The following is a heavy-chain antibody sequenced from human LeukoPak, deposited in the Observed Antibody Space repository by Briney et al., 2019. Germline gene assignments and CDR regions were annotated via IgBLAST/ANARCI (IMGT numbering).Heavy chain of an antibody. CDR3: ARDRGRYYDSRGFYWGYYFDS. Sequence: GGSLRLSCAASGFTFSTYAVNWVGQAPGKGLEWVSTFIGIVDSTYYADSVKGRFTISRDNSKDTLYLQMSSVRVDDTAVYYCARDRGRYYDSRGFYWGYYFDSWGQGILVTVST. CDR2: FIGIVDST. V-gene: IGHV3-23*01. D-gene: IGHD3-22*01. CDR1: GFTFSTYA. J-gene: IGHJ4*02.